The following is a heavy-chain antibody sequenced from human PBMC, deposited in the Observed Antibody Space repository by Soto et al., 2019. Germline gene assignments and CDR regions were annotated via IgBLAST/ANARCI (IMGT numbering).Heavy chain of an antibody. Sequence: QVQLVESGGGVVQPGRSLRLSCAASGFTFSSYAMHWVRQAPGKGLEWVAVISYDGSNKYYADSVKGRFTISRDNSKNTLYLQMNSLSAEDTAVYYCARERDIVLVPAAIDGMDVWGQGTTVTVSS. J-gene: IGHJ6*02. CDR1: GFTFSSYA. CDR2: ISYDGSNK. CDR3: ARERDIVLVPAAIDGMDV. V-gene: IGHV3-30-3*01. D-gene: IGHD2-2*01.